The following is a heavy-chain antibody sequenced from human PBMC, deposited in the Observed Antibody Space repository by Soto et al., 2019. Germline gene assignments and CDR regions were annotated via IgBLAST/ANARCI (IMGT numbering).Heavy chain of an antibody. D-gene: IGHD6-19*01. J-gene: IGHJ6*03. CDR3: AKFTGAGIPYYYYYMDV. Sequence: GGSLRLSCAASGFTFSSYAMSWVRQAPGKGLLWVSAISSTGYSTHYADSVKGRFTISRDNSKNTLYLQMNSLRAEDTAIFYCAKFTGAGIPYYYYYMDVWGKGTTVTVSS. CDR2: ISSTGYST. CDR1: GFTFSSYA. V-gene: IGHV3-23*01.